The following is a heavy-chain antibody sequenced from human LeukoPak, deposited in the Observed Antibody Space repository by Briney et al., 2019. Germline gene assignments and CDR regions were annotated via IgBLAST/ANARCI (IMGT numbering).Heavy chain of an antibody. Sequence: PGGSLRLSCAASEFSVGSNYMTWVRQAPGKGLEWVSLIYSGGSTYYADSVKGRFTISRDNSKNTLYLQMNSLRAEDTAVYYCARDWWDSSGYYDYWGQGTLVTVSS. D-gene: IGHD3-22*01. CDR3: ARDWWDSSGYYDY. J-gene: IGHJ4*02. CDR2: IYSGGST. V-gene: IGHV3-66*01. CDR1: EFSVGSNY.